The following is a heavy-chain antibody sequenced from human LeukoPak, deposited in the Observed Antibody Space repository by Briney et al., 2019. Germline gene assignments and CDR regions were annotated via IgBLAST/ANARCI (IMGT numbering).Heavy chain of an antibody. CDR3: ARDGGGAFDY. CDR2: ISSSSSTI. CDR1: GFTFSIFS. V-gene: IGHV3-48*02. J-gene: IGHJ4*02. Sequence: PGGSLRLSCAASGFTFSIFSMNWVRQAPGKGLEWVSFISSSSSTIYYADSVKGRSTISRDNGKTSLYLQMNSLRDEDTAVYYCARDGGGAFDYWGQGTLVTVSS. D-gene: IGHD2-21*01.